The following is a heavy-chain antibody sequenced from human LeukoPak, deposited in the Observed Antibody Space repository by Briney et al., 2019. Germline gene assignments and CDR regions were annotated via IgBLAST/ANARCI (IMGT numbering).Heavy chain of an antibody. Sequence: GGSLRLSCAASGFTFSSYWMHWVRQAPGKGLVWVSRINSDGSSTSYADSVKGRFTISRDNAKNTLYLQMNSLRAEDTAVYYCAREVVTARTIDYWGQGTLVTVSS. J-gene: IGHJ4*02. CDR3: AREVVTARTIDY. CDR1: GFTFSSYW. D-gene: IGHD2-21*02. V-gene: IGHV3-74*01. CDR2: INSDGSST.